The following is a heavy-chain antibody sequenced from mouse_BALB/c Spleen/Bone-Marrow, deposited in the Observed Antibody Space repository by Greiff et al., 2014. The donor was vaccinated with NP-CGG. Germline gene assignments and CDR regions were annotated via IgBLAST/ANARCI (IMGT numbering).Heavy chain of an antibody. J-gene: IGHJ4*01. CDR2: IWADGST. V-gene: IGHV2-9*02. D-gene: IGHD1-2*01. CDR3: ARITTATGAMDY. Sequence: QVQLKESGPGLVAPSQSLSITCTVSGFSLTNYGVHWGRQPPGKGLEWLGVIWADGSTNYNSALMSRLSISKDNSKSQVFFKMNSLQTDDTAMYYCARITTATGAMDYWGQGTSVTVSS. CDR1: GFSLTNYG.